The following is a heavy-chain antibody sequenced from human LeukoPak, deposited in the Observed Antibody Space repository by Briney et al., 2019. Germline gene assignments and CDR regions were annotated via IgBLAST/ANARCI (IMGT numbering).Heavy chain of an antibody. CDR2: VGTAGDT. Sequence: GGSLRLSCTASGFTFSSYNMHWVRQPTGKGLDWVSAVGTAGDTYYPGSVKGRFTISRENAKNSLYLQMNSLRAGDTAVYYCARRGDSRGYYDAFDIWGQGTMVTVSS. V-gene: IGHV3-13*01. J-gene: IGHJ3*02. CDR1: GFTFSSYN. D-gene: IGHD3-22*01. CDR3: ARRGDSRGYYDAFDI.